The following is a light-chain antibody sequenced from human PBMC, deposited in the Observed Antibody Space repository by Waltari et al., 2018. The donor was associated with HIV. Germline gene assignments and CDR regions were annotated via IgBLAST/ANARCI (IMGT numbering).Light chain of an antibody. Sequence: DIQLTQFPSFLSASVGDRVTITCRAGQGISTYLAWYQQKPGKAPKLLIYAASTLQSGVPSRFSGAGSGTDFTLTISSLQPEDFATYFCHQSYYIPVTFGGGTKVEIK. V-gene: IGKV1-9*01. CDR3: HQSYYIPVT. CDR1: QGISTY. CDR2: AAS. J-gene: IGKJ4*01.